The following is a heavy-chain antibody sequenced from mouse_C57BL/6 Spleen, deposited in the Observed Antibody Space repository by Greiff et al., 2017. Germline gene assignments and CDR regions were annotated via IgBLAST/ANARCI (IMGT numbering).Heavy chain of an antibody. Sequence: VQLQQSGAELVKPGASVKLSCTASGFNIKDYYMHWVKQRTEQGLEWIGRIDPEDGATKYAPKFQGKAPITADTSSNTAYLQLSSLTSEDTAVYYCAREGIYYDYVGPGAWFAYWGQGTLVTVSA. V-gene: IGHV14-2*01. D-gene: IGHD2-4*01. CDR3: AREGIYYDYVGPGAWFAY. CDR1: GFNIKDYY. CDR2: IDPEDGAT. J-gene: IGHJ3*01.